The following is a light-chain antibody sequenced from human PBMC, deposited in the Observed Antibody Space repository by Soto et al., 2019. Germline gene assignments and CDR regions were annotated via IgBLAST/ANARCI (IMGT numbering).Light chain of an antibody. CDR3: QQCRNWALT. Sequence: EIVMTQSPATLSVSPGEGATLSCKASQNVYNNLAWYQQRPGQPPRLLIYDASTRATGISARCSGSGYGTEFTLTISSLQSEDFAVYFCQQCRNWALTFGGGTKVEIK. V-gene: IGKV3-15*01. CDR1: QNVYNN. J-gene: IGKJ4*01. CDR2: DAS.